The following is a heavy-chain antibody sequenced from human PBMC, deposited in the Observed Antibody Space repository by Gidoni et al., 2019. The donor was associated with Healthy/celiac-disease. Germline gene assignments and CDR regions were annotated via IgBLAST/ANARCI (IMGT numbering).Heavy chain of an antibody. J-gene: IGHJ4*02. CDR1: GGSISSSSYY. Sequence: QLQLQESGPGLVKPSETLSLTCTVSGGSISSSSYYWGWIRPPPGKGLEWIGSIYYIGSPYYNPSLKRRVTISVDTSKNQFSLKLSSVTAADTAVYYCARHVPLGTIFGVVITTYYFDYWGQGTLVTVSS. CDR2: IYYIGSP. CDR3: ARHVPLGTIFGVVITTYYFDY. D-gene: IGHD3-3*01. V-gene: IGHV4-39*01.